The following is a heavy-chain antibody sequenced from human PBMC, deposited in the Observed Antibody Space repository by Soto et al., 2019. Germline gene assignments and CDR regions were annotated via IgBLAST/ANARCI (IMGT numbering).Heavy chain of an antibody. D-gene: IGHD3-16*01. CDR2: INPSGGST. V-gene: IGHV1-46*03. Sequence: GASVKVSCKASGYTFTSCGINWVRQAPGQGLEWMGIINPSGGSTSYAQKFQGRVTMTRDASTSTVYMELSSLRSEDTAVYYCARAGHYDPGVYFDLWGRGTLVTVSS. J-gene: IGHJ2*01. CDR1: GYTFTSCG. CDR3: ARAGHYDPGVYFDL.